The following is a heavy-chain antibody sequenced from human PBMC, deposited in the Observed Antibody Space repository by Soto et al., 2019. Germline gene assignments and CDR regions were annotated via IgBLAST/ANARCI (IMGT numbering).Heavy chain of an antibody. V-gene: IGHV1-69*13. J-gene: IGHJ4*02. D-gene: IGHD6-19*01. CDR1: GGSFRSNA. CDR3: AAVIPHTPSNSPHYFDQ. CDR2: IIPVFATT. Sequence: SVKVSCKASGGSFRSNAIGWVRQAPGQGLQWMGSIIPVFATTNYAQTFQGRVSFTADESTSTAYMDLRSLRSDDTAVYYCAAVIPHTPSNSPHYFDQWGQGTLVTVSS.